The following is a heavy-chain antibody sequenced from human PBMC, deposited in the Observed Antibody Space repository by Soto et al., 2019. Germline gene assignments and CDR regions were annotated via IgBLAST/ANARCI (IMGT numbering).Heavy chain of an antibody. CDR2: IYYSGST. Sequence: RSLTCTVSGGSISSYYWSWIRQPPGKGLEWIGYIYYSGSTNYNPSLKSRVTISVDRSKNQFSLNLSSVTAADTAIYYCARESGGYDSSTRYGLDVWGQGTTVTVSS. J-gene: IGHJ6*02. CDR1: GGSISSYY. V-gene: IGHV4-59*12. D-gene: IGHD6-25*01. CDR3: ARESGGYDSSTRYGLDV.